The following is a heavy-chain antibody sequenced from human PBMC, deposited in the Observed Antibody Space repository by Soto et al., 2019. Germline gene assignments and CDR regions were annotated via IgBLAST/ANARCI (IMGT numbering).Heavy chain of an antibody. V-gene: IGHV6-1*01. CDR1: GDSVSSSSVT. CDR3: VRRIGPSWLDF. CDR2: TYYRSKWYN. Sequence: SQTLSLTCAISGDSVSSSSVTWNWIRQSPSRGLEWLGRTYYRSKWYNDYAESVKSRITINPDTSKNQFSLHLNSVTLEDTAVNYCVRRIGPSWLDFWGPGTLVTLSS. J-gene: IGHJ5*01.